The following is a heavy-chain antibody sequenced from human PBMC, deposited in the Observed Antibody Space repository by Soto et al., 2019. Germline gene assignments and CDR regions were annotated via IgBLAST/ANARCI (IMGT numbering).Heavy chain of an antibody. CDR1: VDSVSDSSVS. J-gene: IGHJ4*02. D-gene: IGHD1-1*01. CDR3: ARDGNWRLDY. CDR2: TKYESKWSS. Sequence: QVQLQQSGPGLVKPSQTLSLTCAISVDSVSDSSVSWNWIRQSPSRGLEWLGRTKYESKWSSVYAVSVKSRITINADTSKNQFSLHLNSVSPEDTAVYYCARDGNWRLDYWGQGALVTVSS. V-gene: IGHV6-1*01.